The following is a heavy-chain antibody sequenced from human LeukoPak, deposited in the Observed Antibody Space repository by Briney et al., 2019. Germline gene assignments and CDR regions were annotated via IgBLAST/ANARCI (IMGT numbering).Heavy chain of an antibody. CDR3: ARDGGTTVTGDAFDI. Sequence: RAPVKVSCKASGYTFTSYGISWVRQAPGQGLEWMGWISAYNGNTNYAQKLQGRVTMTTDTSTSTAYMELRSLRSDDTAVYYCARDGGTTVTGDAFDIWGQGTMVTVCS. CDR1: GYTFTSYG. CDR2: ISAYNGNT. D-gene: IGHD4-17*01. J-gene: IGHJ3*02. V-gene: IGHV1-18*01.